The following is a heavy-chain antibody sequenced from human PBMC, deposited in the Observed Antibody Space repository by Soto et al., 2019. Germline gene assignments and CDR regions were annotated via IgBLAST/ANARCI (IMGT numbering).Heavy chain of an antibody. J-gene: IGHJ5*02. Sequence: QVQLVESGGGVVQPGRSLRLSCAASGFTFSSYGMHWVRQAPGKGLEWVAVIWYGGSNKYYADSVKGRFTISRDNSKNTLYLQMNSLRAEDTAVYYCARAPSAKCYYGSGRENWFDPWGQGTLVTVSS. D-gene: IGHD3-10*01. CDR2: IWYGGSNK. V-gene: IGHV3-33*01. CDR1: GFTFSSYG. CDR3: ARAPSAKCYYGSGRENWFDP.